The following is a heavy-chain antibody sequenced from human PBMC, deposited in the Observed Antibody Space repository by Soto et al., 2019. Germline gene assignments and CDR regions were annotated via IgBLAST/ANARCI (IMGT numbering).Heavy chain of an antibody. V-gene: IGHV3-30*18. CDR2: ISYDGSNK. CDR1: GFTFISYG. D-gene: IGHD1-26*01. J-gene: IGHJ6*02. Sequence: GGSLRLSCGAYGFTFISYGMHWVRQTPGKGLERVAVISYDGSNKYYADSVGGRFTISRDNSKNTLFLQMNSLRGEDTAVYYCAKIYGSTPGGYYGMDVWGQGTTVTVSS. CDR3: AKIYGSTPGGYYGMDV.